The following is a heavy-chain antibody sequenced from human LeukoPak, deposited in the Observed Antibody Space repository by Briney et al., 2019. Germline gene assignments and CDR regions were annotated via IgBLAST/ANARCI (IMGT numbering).Heavy chain of an antibody. D-gene: IGHD3-10*01. CDR2: IYHGDSDT. CDR1: GYSFADYW. V-gene: IGHV5-51*01. J-gene: IGHJ6*02. CDR3: ARADQLRWFGDPRRPYYYGLDV. Sequence: GGSLKISCKASGYSFADYWIGWVRQMPGKGLEGMGIIYHGDSDTRYSPSFQGQVTISADKSIITAYLHWSSLKASDTAIYYCARADQLRWFGDPRRPYYYGLDVWGQGTTVTVSS.